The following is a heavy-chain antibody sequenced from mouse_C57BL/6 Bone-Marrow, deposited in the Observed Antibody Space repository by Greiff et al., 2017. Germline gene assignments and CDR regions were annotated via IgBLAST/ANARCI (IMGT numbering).Heavy chain of an antibody. CDR1: GFNIKDYY. V-gene: IGHV14-2*01. CDR2: IDPEDGET. D-gene: IGHD2-1*01. J-gene: IGHJ4*01. Sequence: EVQLQQSGAELVKPGASVTLSCTASGFNIKDYYMHWVKQRTEQGLEWIGRIDPEDGETKYAPKFQGTATITADTSSNTASLQLSSLTSEDTAVYYCARVWAIGNYDYYAMDYWGQGTSVTVSS. CDR3: ARVWAIGNYDYYAMDY.